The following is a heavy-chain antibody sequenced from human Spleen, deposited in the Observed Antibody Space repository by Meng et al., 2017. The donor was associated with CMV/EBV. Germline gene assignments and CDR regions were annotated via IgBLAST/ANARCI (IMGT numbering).Heavy chain of an antibody. V-gene: IGHV1-2*02. D-gene: IGHD2-15*01. CDR1: YTFTSYF. Sequence: YTFTSYFMHWVRQAPGQGLEWMGWINPNSGGTNYAQKFQGRVTMTRDTSISTAYMELSRLRSDDTAVYYCARGEGNIVVVVAATLGSYWGQGTLVTVSS. J-gene: IGHJ4*02. CDR3: ARGEGNIVVVVAATLGSY. CDR2: INPNSGGT.